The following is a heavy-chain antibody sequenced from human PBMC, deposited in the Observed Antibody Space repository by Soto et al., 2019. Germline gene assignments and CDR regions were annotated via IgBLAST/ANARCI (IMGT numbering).Heavy chain of an antibody. CDR3: AREIIVVRGLIMLYAFDI. D-gene: IGHD3-10*01. CDR1: GFTFSSYT. V-gene: IGHV3-21*01. Sequence: GGSLRLSCAASGFTFSSYTMGWVRQAPGQGLEWVSSISVSSSYTYYADSLKGRFTISKDNAENSLYLRMNSLRAEDTAVYYCAREIIVVRGLIMLYAFDIWGQGTMVTVSS. J-gene: IGHJ3*02. CDR2: ISVSSSYT.